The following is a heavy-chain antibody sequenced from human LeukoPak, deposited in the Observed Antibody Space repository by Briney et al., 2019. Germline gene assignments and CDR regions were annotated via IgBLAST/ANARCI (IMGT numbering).Heavy chain of an antibody. Sequence: GASVKVSCKASGYTFTSYYMHWVRQAPGQGLEWMGIINPSGGSTSYAQKFQGRVAMTRDTSTSTVYMELSSLRSEDTAVYYCARRSAVDAFDIWGQGTMVTVSS. D-gene: IGHD6-19*01. CDR3: ARRSAVDAFDI. J-gene: IGHJ3*02. CDR2: INPSGGST. V-gene: IGHV1-46*03. CDR1: GYTFTSYY.